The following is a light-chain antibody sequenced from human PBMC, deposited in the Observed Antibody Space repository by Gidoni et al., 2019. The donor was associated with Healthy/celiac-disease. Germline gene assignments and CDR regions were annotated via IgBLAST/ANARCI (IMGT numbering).Light chain of an antibody. CDR2: SNN. Sequence: HSVLTQPPSASGTPGQRVTISCSGSSSNIGSAPVTWYQQLPGTAPKLLIYSNNQRPSGVPGRFSGSKSGTSGSLAITGLQSEDEADYYCVAWDDSLNGWVFGGGTKLTVL. J-gene: IGLJ3*02. V-gene: IGLV1-44*01. CDR1: SSNIGSAP. CDR3: VAWDDSLNGWV.